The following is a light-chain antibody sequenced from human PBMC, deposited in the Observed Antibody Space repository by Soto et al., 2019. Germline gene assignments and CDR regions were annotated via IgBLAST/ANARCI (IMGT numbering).Light chain of an antibody. V-gene: IGLV2-23*01. Sequence: SALTKPASVSGSPGQSITISCTGTSSDVGSYNLVSWYQQHPGKAPKLMIYEGSKRPSGVSNRFSGSKSGNTASLTISGLQAEDEADYYCCSYAGSRGVVFGGGTKLTVL. CDR2: EGS. CDR1: SSDVGSYNL. J-gene: IGLJ2*01. CDR3: CSYAGSRGVV.